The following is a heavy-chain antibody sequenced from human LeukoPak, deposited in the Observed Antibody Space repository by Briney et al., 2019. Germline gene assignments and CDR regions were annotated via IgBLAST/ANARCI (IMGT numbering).Heavy chain of an antibody. V-gene: IGHV1-69*13. Sequence: PLASVKVSCKASGGTFSSYAISWVRQAPGQGLEWMGGIIPIFGTANYAQKFQGRVTITADESTSTAYMELSSLRSEDTAVYYCATSAPGGLNWFDPWGQGTLVTVSS. D-gene: IGHD3-10*01. CDR2: IIPIFGTA. J-gene: IGHJ5*02. CDR1: GGTFSSYA. CDR3: ATSAPGGLNWFDP.